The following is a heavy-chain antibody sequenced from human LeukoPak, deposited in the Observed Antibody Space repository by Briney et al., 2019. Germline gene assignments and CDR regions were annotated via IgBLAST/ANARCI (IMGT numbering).Heavy chain of an antibody. J-gene: IGHJ4*02. D-gene: IGHD2-15*01. CDR2: ISYDGRNK. CDR3: AKDLRSGLHQYYFDY. CDR1: GFTFSSYG. V-gene: IGHV3-30*18. Sequence: GGSLRLSCAASGFTFSSYGMHWVRQAPGKGLEWVAVISYDGRNKYYADSVKGRFTISRDNSKNTLYLQMNSLRAEDTAVYYCAKDLRSGLHQYYFDYWGQGTLVTVSS.